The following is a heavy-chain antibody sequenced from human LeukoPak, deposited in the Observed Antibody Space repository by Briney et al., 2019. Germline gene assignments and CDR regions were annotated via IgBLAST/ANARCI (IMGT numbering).Heavy chain of an antibody. CDR3: ARGRYSYGRYYYYYMDV. CDR1: GGSFSGYY. CDR2: INHSGST. V-gene: IGHV4-34*01. Sequence: SETLSLTCAVYGGSFSGYYWSWIRQPPGKGLEWIGEINHSGSTNYTPSLKSRVTISVGTSKNQFSLKLSSVTAADTAVYYCARGRYSYGRYYYYYMDVWGKGTTVTVSS. J-gene: IGHJ6*03. D-gene: IGHD5-18*01.